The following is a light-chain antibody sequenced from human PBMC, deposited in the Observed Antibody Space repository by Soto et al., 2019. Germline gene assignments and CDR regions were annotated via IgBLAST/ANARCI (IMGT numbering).Light chain of an antibody. J-gene: IGLJ1*01. Sequence: QSVLTQPPSVSGAPGKRVTISCTGSSSNIGAGYDVHWYQRLPGTAPKVLIYGNNNRPSGVPERFSGSKSGTSASLAITGLQAEDEADYYCQSYDSSLSGSYVFGTGTKVTVL. CDR2: GNN. CDR3: QSYDSSLSGSYV. V-gene: IGLV1-40*01. CDR1: SSNIGAGYD.